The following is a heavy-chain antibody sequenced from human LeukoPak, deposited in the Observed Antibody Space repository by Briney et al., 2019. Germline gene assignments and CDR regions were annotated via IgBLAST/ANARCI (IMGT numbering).Heavy chain of an antibody. Sequence: ASVKVSCKAYGYTFTNNGINWIRQATGQGLEWMGWINPNSGNRGHTQKFQGRVTLTMNTSTSTAYMDLTSLTSEDTAVYYCARGPPGEDHYYLDVWAKGTTVTVSS. CDR1: GYTFTNNG. D-gene: IGHD7-27*01. V-gene: IGHV1-8*02. CDR3: ARGPPGEDHYYLDV. J-gene: IGHJ6*03. CDR2: INPNSGNR.